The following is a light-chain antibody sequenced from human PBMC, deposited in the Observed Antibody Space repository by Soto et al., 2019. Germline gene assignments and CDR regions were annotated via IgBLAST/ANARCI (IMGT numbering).Light chain of an antibody. CDR2: EVT. Sequence: QSALTQPPSASGSPGQSVTISCTGTSSDVGGYNYVSWYQQYPGRAPKLMIYEVTKRPSGVPDRFSGSKSGNTASLTVSGLQAEDEADYYCSSHTSGDTRVFGSGTQLTVL. V-gene: IGLV2-8*01. CDR3: SSHTSGDTRV. CDR1: SSDVGGYNY. J-gene: IGLJ7*01.